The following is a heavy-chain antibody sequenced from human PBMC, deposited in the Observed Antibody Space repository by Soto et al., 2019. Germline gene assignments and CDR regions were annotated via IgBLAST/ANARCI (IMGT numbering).Heavy chain of an antibody. Sequence: GGSLRLSCAASGFTVSSNYMSWVRQAPGKGLEWVSVIYSGGSTYYADSVKGRFTISRDNSKNTLYLQMNSLRAEDTAVYYCASANSNYDRWFDPWGQGTLVTVSS. J-gene: IGHJ5*02. D-gene: IGHD4-4*01. CDR2: IYSGGST. CDR3: ASANSNYDRWFDP. V-gene: IGHV3-53*01. CDR1: GFTVSSNY.